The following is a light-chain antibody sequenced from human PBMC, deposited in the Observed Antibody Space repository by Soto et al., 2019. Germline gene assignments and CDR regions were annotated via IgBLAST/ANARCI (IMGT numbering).Light chain of an antibody. CDR3: QQYNNWPIT. V-gene: IGKV3-15*01. CDR1: QSVSSN. Sequence: EIVMTQFPATLSVSPGERATLSCRASQSVSSNLAWYQQRPGQAPRLLIYDASTRATGIPARFSGSGSGTEFTLTVSSLQSEDFALYYCQQYNNWPITFGQGTRLEIK. CDR2: DAS. J-gene: IGKJ5*01.